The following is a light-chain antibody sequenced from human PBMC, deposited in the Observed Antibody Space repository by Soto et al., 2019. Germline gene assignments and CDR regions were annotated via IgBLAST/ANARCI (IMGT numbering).Light chain of an antibody. CDR3: SSFAGGNNLL. V-gene: IGLV2-8*01. CDR1: SSDVGGYNF. J-gene: IGLJ2*01. CDR2: EVS. Sequence: QSALTQPPSVSGSPGQSVTISCTGTSSDVGGYNFVSWYQQHPGKAPKLLIYEVSKRPSGVPDRFSGSKSDNTASLTVSGLQAEDESDYYCSSFAGGNNLLFGGGTKLTFL.